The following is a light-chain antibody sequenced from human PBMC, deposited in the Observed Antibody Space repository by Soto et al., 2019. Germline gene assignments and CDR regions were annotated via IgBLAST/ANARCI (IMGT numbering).Light chain of an antibody. CDR1: QGISSY. V-gene: IGKV1-8*01. Sequence: AIRMTQSPSSLSASTGDRVTITCRASQGISSYLAWYQQKPGKAPKRLIYAASTLQSGVPSRFSGSGSGTDFTLTISCLQSEDFATYYCQQYYSYPPTFGQGTKVDIK. CDR2: AAS. J-gene: IGKJ1*01. CDR3: QQYYSYPPT.